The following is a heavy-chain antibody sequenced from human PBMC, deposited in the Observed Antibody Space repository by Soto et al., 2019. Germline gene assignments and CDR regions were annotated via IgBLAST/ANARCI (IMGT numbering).Heavy chain of an antibody. J-gene: IGHJ4*02. CDR2: LSYHLSSE. CDR3: AKELDNYSAAWFDIDD. D-gene: IGHD1-26*01. Sequence: GGSLRLSCAASGFTFSAYGMHWVRQAPGKGLEWLAVLSYHLSSEFYADAVKGRFTISRDNSKNTLYLQMNSLRTEHTAVYYCAKELDNYSAAWFDIDDWGQGTLVTVSS. CDR1: GFTFSAYG. V-gene: IGHV3-30*18.